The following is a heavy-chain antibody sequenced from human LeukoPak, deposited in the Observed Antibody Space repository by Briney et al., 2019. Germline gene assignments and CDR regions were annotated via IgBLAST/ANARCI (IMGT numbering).Heavy chain of an antibody. CDR3: ARNGRERGPLNWFDP. CDR1: ELTFSRYR. Sequence: PGGPLRLSCAAFELTFSRYRMHWVGKAPGKGLDWVSSISSCRRYKYDANSLKGRFTISRDNAKNSLYLQMNSLRAEETAVYYCARNGRERGPLNWFDPWGQGTLVTVSS. V-gene: IGHV3-21*01. CDR2: ISSCRRYK. D-gene: IGHD1-26*01. J-gene: IGHJ5*02.